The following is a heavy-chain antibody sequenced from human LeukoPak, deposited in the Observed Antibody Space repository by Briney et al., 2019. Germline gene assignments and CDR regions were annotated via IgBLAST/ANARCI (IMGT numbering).Heavy chain of an antibody. CDR3: ARDPYSSSWYGAYYYYYMDV. CDR1: GGSISSYY. D-gene: IGHD6-13*01. Sequence: SETLSLTCTVSGGSISSYYWSWIRQPAGKGLEWSGRIYTSGSTNYNPSLKSRVTMSVDTSKNQFSLKLSSVTAADTAVYYCARDPYSSSWYGAYYYYYMDVWGKGTMVTVSS. V-gene: IGHV4-4*07. CDR2: IYTSGST. J-gene: IGHJ6*03.